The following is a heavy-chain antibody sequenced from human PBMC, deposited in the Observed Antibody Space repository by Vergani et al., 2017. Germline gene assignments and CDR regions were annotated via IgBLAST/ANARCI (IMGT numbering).Heavy chain of an antibody. CDR1: GSTVSGNY. CDR3: ARGNYYGSGTYFDP. Sequence: ELQLVESGGGLVQPGGSLRLSCAASGSTVSGNYMTWVRQAPGKGLEWVSHIYSCDETYYADSVKGRVTNSIDTSKNTLHLQINNLRVEDTAVYYCARGNYYGSGTYFDPWGQGTLVTVSS. J-gene: IGHJ5*02. CDR2: IYSCDET. D-gene: IGHD3-10*01. V-gene: IGHV3-66*02.